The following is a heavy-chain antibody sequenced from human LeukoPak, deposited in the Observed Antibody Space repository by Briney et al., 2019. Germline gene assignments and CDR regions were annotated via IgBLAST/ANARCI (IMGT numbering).Heavy chain of an antibody. CDR2: VYSSGST. CDR3: ARGRDGYNPYYYYYMDV. V-gene: IGHV4-4*07. J-gene: IGHJ6*03. D-gene: IGHD5-24*01. Sequence: SETLSLTCTVSGGSISNYYWTWIRQPAGKGLGWIGHVYSSGSTNDNPSLKSRVTMSVGTSKKQFSLKLSSVTAADTAVYYCARGRDGYNPYYYYYMDVWGKGTTVTVSS. CDR1: GGSISNYY.